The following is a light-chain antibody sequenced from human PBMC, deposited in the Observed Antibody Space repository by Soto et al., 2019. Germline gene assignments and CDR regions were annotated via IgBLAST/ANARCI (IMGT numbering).Light chain of an antibody. J-gene: IGKJ2*01. CDR1: QGISNN. CDR3: QRYNTGPPYT. V-gene: IGKV1-27*01. CDR2: AAS. Sequence: DIKMTQSPSSLSASVGDRVTITCRASQGISNNLAWYHQKPGKAPKLLIYAASTLLTRFPFRFSGSGSGTDFTFNISSLKPEDVATYYCQRYNTGPPYTFGQGCKLEIK.